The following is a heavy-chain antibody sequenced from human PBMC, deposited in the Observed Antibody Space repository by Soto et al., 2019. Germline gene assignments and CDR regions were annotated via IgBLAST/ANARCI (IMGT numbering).Heavy chain of an antibody. V-gene: IGHV1-69*01. CDR3: ASQILRRSLQSRYYYYGMDV. CDR1: GGTFSSYA. J-gene: IGHJ6*02. Sequence: QVQLVQSGAEVKKPGSSVKVSCKASGGTFSSYAISWVRQAPGQGLEWMGGIIPIFGTANYAQKFQGRVTITADESTSTAYMELSNLRSEDTAVYYCASQILRRSLQSRYYYYGMDVWGQGTTVTVSS. CDR2: IIPIFGTA. D-gene: IGHD2-15*01.